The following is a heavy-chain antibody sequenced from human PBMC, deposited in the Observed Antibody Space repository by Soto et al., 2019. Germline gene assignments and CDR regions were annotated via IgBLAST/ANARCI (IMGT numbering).Heavy chain of an antibody. CDR3: AKWFGELFLDYYYYMDV. Sequence: GGSLRLSCAASGFTFSSYAMSWVRQAPGKGLEWVSAISGSGGSTYYADSVKGRFSISRDNSKNTLYLQMNSLRAEDTAVYYCAKWFGELFLDYYYYMDVWGKGTTVTVSS. V-gene: IGHV3-23*01. D-gene: IGHD3-10*01. J-gene: IGHJ6*03. CDR1: GFTFSSYA. CDR2: ISGSGGST.